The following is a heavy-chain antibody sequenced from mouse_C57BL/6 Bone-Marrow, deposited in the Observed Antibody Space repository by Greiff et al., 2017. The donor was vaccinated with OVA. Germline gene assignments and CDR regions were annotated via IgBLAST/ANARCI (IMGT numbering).Heavy chain of an antibody. Sequence: QVQLKQSGAELARPGASVKLSCKASGYTFTSYGISWVKQRTGQGLEWIGEIYPRSGNTYYNEKFKGKATLTADKSSSTAYMELRSLTSEDSAVYYCARHPYYYGSSYYWYFDVWGTGTTVTVSS. J-gene: IGHJ1*03. D-gene: IGHD1-1*01. V-gene: IGHV1-81*01. CDR3: ARHPYYYGSSYYWYFDV. CDR1: GYTFTSYG. CDR2: IYPRSGNT.